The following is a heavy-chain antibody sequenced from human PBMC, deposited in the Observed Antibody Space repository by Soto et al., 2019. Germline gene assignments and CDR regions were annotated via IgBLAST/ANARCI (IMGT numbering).Heavy chain of an antibody. CDR3: ARDVWSRASGPPDS. CDR2: ISWNSGTI. D-gene: IGHD3-10*01. V-gene: IGHV3-9*01. Sequence: GGSLRLSCAASGFSFDDYAMHWVRQAPGKGLEWITGISWNSGTIGYADSVKGRFTISRDNAKNSLYLQMNSLRAEDTAFYYCARDVWSRASGPPDSWGQGTLVTVS. J-gene: IGHJ5*02. CDR1: GFSFDDYA.